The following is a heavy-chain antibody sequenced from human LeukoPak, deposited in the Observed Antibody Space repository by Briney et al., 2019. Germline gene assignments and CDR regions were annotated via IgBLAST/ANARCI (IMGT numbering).Heavy chain of an antibody. CDR2: IKSKTDGGTT. Sequence: GGPLRLSCAASGFTFSNAWMSWVRQAPGKGLEWVGRIKSKTDGGTTDYAATVEGRFTISRDDSKNTLYLQMNSLKTENTAVYYCTARYCRSTSCYGEYFQRWGQGTLVTVSS. CDR3: TARYCRSTSCYGEYFQR. CDR1: GFTFSNAW. D-gene: IGHD2-2*01. V-gene: IGHV3-15*01. J-gene: IGHJ1*01.